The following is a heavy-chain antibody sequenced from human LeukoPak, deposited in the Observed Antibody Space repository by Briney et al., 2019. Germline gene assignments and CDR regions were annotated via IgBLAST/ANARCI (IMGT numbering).Heavy chain of an antibody. CDR1: GGTFSSYA. Sequence: GASVKVSCKASGGTFSSYAINWVRQAPGQGLEWMGGIIPFFGTTDYSQKFQDRVMITADESTSTASMELSSLRSEDTAVYYCARDSVTRSAGDPFLYYYDMAVWGQGTTVTVSS. D-gene: IGHD7-27*01. CDR2: IIPFFGTT. V-gene: IGHV1-69*13. CDR3: ARDSVTRSAGDPFLYYYDMAV. J-gene: IGHJ6*02.